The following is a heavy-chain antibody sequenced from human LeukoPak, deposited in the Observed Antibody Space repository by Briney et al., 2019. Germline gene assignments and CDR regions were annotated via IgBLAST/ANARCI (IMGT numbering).Heavy chain of an antibody. Sequence: SETLSLTCTVSGYSISSGYYWGWIRPPPGKGLEWIGIIYHSGSTYYNPSLKSRVTISVDTSKNQFSLKLSSVTAADTAVYYCARLYGDYVFVSYFDYWGQGTLVTVSS. CDR3: ARLYGDYVFVSYFDY. V-gene: IGHV4-38-2*02. D-gene: IGHD4-17*01. CDR1: GYSISSGYY. J-gene: IGHJ4*02. CDR2: IYHSGST.